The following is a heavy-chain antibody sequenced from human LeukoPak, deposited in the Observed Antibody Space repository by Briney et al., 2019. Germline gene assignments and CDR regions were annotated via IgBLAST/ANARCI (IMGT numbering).Heavy chain of an antibody. CDR3: ARRRLGAVDY. J-gene: IGHJ4*02. CDR2: ISDSGGST. CDR1: GGSISGSY. Sequence: ETLSLTCTVSGGSISGSYWSWVRQAPGRGLEWVSAISDSGGSTYYADSVKGRFTISRDNSKNTVDLQMNSLRAADTAVYYCARRRLGAVDYWGQGTLVTVSS. V-gene: IGHV3-23*01. D-gene: IGHD1-26*01.